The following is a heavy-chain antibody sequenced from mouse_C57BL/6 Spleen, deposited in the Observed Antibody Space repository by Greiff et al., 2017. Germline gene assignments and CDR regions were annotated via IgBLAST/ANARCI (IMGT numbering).Heavy chain of an antibody. CDR3: ARPSYYYGAMDY. J-gene: IGHJ4*01. CDR1: GFTFSSYT. Sequence: EVKVVESGGGLVKPGGSLKLSCAASGFTFSSYTLSWVRQTPEKRLEWVATISGGGGNTYYPDSVKGRFTISRDNAKNTLYLQMSSLRSEDTALYYCARPSYYYGAMDYWGQGTSVTVSS. CDR2: ISGGGGNT. D-gene: IGHD1-1*01. V-gene: IGHV5-9*01.